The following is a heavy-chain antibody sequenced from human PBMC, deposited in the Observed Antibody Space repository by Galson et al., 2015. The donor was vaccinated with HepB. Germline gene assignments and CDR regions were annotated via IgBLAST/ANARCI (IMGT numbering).Heavy chain of an antibody. CDR1: GFTFSSYA. Sequence: SLRLSCAASGFTFSSYATSWVRQAPGKGLEWVSAISGSGGSTYYADSVKGRFTISRDNSKNTLYLQMNSLRAEDTAVYYCAKARIGYCSSTSCYAPDYWGQGTLVTVSS. D-gene: IGHD2-2*01. CDR2: ISGSGGST. CDR3: AKARIGYCSSTSCYAPDY. V-gene: IGHV3-23*01. J-gene: IGHJ4*02.